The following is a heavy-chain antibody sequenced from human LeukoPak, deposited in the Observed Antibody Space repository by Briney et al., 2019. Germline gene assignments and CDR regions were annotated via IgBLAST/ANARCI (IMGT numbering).Heavy chain of an antibody. CDR1: AYTFTSYD. D-gene: IGHD1-26*01. CDR3: AREDSGSSLEY. CDR2: IRAYNGNT. Sequence: ASVKVSCKASAYTFTSYDINWVRQAPGQGLEWMGWIRAYNGNTKYGQKFQGRVTMTTDTSTSTAYMELRSLRSDDTAVYYCAREDSGSSLEYWGQGTLVTVSS. J-gene: IGHJ4*02. V-gene: IGHV1-18*01.